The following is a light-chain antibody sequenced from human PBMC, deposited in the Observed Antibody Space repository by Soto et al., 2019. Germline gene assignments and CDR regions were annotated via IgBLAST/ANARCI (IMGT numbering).Light chain of an antibody. CDR2: DAS. Sequence: EIVLTQSPATLSLSPGERATLSCRASQSVSSYLAWYQQKPGQAPRLLIYDASNRATGIPARFSGSGSGTDFTLTISSLGPEDFAVYYCLQRSNWPPSITFGQGTRLEIK. V-gene: IGKV3-11*01. CDR3: LQRSNWPPSIT. J-gene: IGKJ5*01. CDR1: QSVSSY.